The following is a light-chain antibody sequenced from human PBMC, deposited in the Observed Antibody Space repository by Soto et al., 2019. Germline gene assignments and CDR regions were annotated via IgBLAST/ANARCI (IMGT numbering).Light chain of an antibody. CDR3: ATWDRSLSVWV. Sequence: QAVVTQPPSVSAAPGQKVTISCSGSSSNIGNNYVFGYQQLSGTAPKLLIYDNDKRPSGIPDRFSGSKSGTSATLGITGLENGDAAYYYCATWDRSLSVWVFGGGTKLTVL. V-gene: IGLV1-51*01. CDR1: SSNIGNNY. CDR2: DND. J-gene: IGLJ3*02.